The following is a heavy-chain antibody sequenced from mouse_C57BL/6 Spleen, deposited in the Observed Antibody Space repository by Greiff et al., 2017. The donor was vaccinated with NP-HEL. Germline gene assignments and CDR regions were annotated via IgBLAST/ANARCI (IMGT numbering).Heavy chain of an antibody. D-gene: IGHD2-1*01. V-gene: IGHV1-54*01. CDR2: INPGSGGT. Sequence: QVHVKQSGAELVRPGTSVKVSCKASGYAFTNYLIEWVKQRPGQGLEWIGVINPGSGGTNYNEKFKGKATLTADKSSSTAYMQLSSLTSEDSAVYFCASRDYGNYAWFAYWGQGTLVTVSA. CDR1: GYAFTNYL. CDR3: ASRDYGNYAWFAY. J-gene: IGHJ3*01.